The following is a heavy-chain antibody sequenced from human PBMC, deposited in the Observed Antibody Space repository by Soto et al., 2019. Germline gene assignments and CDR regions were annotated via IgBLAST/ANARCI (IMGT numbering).Heavy chain of an antibody. CDR2: IYYSGST. V-gene: IGHV4-59*08. Sequence: PSEILSLTCTVSGGSISSYCWSWIRQPPGKGLEWIGYIYYSGSTNYNPGLKSRVTISEDTSKNQFSLKLSSVTAADTAVYYCARHKAWSGYDYLRWYFDLWGRGTLVTVSS. J-gene: IGHJ2*01. D-gene: IGHD5-12*01. CDR1: GGSISSYC. CDR3: ARHKAWSGYDYLRWYFDL.